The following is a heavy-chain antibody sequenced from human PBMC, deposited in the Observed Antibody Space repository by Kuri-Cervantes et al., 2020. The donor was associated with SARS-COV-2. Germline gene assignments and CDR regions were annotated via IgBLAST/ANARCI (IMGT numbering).Heavy chain of an antibody. D-gene: IGHD1-26*01. CDR3: ARDNILYSGSGFDL. J-gene: IGHJ4*02. CDR2: VYDSGST. Sequence: SETLSLTCTVSGGSISSHYWSWIRQPPGKGLEWIGYVYDSGSTNYNPSLKSRVTKSVDTSKNQFSLKLSSVTAADTAVYYCARDNILYSGSGFDLWGQGTLVTVSS. CDR1: GGSISSHY. V-gene: IGHV4-59*11.